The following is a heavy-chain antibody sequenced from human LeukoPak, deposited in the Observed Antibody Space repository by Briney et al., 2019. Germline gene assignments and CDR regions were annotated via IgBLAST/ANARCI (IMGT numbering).Heavy chain of an antibody. CDR1: GFTVSSNY. CDR3: ARDRMVRGVIIPHYYYGMDV. J-gene: IGHJ6*02. Sequence: GGSQRLSCAASGFTVSSNYMSWVRQAPGKGLEWASVIYSGGSTYYADSVKGRFTISRDNSKNTLYLQMNSLRAEDTAVYYCARDRMVRGVIIPHYYYGMDVWGQGTTVTVSS. V-gene: IGHV3-53*01. CDR2: IYSGGST. D-gene: IGHD3-10*01.